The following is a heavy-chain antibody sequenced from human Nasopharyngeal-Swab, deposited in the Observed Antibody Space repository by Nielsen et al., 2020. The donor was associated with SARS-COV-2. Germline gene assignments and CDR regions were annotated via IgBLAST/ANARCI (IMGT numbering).Heavy chain of an antibody. J-gene: IGHJ4*02. CDR1: VFTFSSYG. CDR3: ARDLGGAAAGTDY. D-gene: IGHD6-13*01. V-gene: IGHV3-33*01. Sequence: GESLKISCAAPVFTFSSYGMHWVRQAPGKGLEWVAVIWYDGSNKYYADSVKGRFTISRDNSKNTLYLQMNSLRAEDTAVYYCARDLGGAAAGTDYWGQGTLVTVSS. CDR2: IWYDGSNK.